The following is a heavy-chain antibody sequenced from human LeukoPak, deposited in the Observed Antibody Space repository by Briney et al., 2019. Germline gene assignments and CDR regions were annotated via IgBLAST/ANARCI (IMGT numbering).Heavy chain of an antibody. V-gene: IGHV1-2*02. D-gene: IGHD3-3*01. CDR2: INPNSGGT. Sequence: GASVKVSCKASGYTFTGYYMHWVRQAPGQGLEWMGWINPNSGGTNYAQKFQGRVTMTRDTSISTAYMELSRLRSDDTAVYYCARFTIFGVDAFDIWGQGTMVTVSS. J-gene: IGHJ3*02. CDR1: GYTFTGYY. CDR3: ARFTIFGVDAFDI.